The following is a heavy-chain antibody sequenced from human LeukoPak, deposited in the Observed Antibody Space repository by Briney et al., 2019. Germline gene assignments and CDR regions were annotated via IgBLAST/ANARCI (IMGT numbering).Heavy chain of an antibody. CDR3: ARERSSSGGHSWFDP. V-gene: IGHV4-39*07. CDR2: IYYTGVS. D-gene: IGHD4-23*01. CDR1: GGYIITSGHY. Sequence: SETLSLTCTVSGGYIITSGHYWGWIRQPPGKGLEWIGSIYYTGVSSTNPFFRSRMSISVDTSKNQFSLNLTSVTAADAAVYYCARERSSSGGHSWFDPWGQGTLVTVSS. J-gene: IGHJ5*02.